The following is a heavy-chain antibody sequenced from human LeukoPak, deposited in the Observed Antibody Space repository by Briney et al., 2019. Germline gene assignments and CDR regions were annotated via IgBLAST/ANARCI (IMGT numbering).Heavy chain of an antibody. CDR3: ARERSSSGGHSWFDP. V-gene: IGHV4-39*07. CDR2: IYYTGVS. D-gene: IGHD4-23*01. CDR1: GGYIITSGHY. Sequence: SETLSLTCTVSGGYIITSGHYWGWIRQPPGKGLEWIGSIYYTGVSSTNPFFRSRMSISVDTSKNQFSLNLTSVTAADAAVYYCARERSSSGGHSWFDPWGQGTLVTVSS. J-gene: IGHJ5*02.